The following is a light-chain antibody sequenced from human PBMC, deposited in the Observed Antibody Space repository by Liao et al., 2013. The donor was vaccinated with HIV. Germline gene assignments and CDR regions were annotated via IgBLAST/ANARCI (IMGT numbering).Light chain of an antibody. CDR3: QVWDSSSDHGYV. V-gene: IGLV3-21*01. J-gene: IGLJ1*01. CDR2: YDS. Sequence: SYVLTQPPSVSVAPGQTARIACGGNNIGTKSVNWYQQKPGQAPVLVIYYDSDRPSGIPERFSGSNSGNTATLTISRVEAGDEADYYCQVWDSSSDHGYVFGTGTKVTVL. CDR1: NIGTKS.